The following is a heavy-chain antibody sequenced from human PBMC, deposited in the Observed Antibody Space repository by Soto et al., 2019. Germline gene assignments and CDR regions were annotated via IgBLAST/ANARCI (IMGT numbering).Heavy chain of an antibody. Sequence: KKPRASVKVSCKVSGYTLTELSMHWVRQAPGKGLEWMGGFDPEDGETIYAQKFQGRVTMTEDTSTDTAYMELSSLRSEDTAVYYCATGPYYDFWRRFDPWGQGTLVTVSS. V-gene: IGHV1-24*01. CDR1: GYTLTELS. CDR3: ATGPYYDFWRRFDP. CDR2: FDPEDGET. D-gene: IGHD3-3*01. J-gene: IGHJ5*02.